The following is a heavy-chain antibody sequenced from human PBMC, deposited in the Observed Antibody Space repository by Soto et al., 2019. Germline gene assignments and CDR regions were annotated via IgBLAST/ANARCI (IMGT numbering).Heavy chain of an antibody. D-gene: IGHD2-21*01. J-gene: IGHJ4*02. V-gene: IGHV4-30-4*01. Sequence: SETLSLTCTVSGDSINSGDFYWTWIRQPPGEGLEWIGYIYYSGSSYYNPSLKSRVTLSVDTSKNQFSLWLRSVTAADTAVYYCAREPSLRMIGLWGPGTLVTVSS. CDR2: IYYSGSS. CDR3: AREPSLRMIGL. CDR1: GDSINSGDFY.